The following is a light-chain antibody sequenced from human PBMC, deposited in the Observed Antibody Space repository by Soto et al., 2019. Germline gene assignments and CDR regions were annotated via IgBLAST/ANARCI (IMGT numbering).Light chain of an antibody. CDR2: DAS. J-gene: IGKJ5*01. V-gene: IGKV1-5*01. CDR1: QSISSW. Sequence: IQMTQSPSSLSASVGDRVTITCRASQSISSWLAWYQQKPGKAPNLLIYDASSLESGVPSRFSGSGSGPEFTLTISSLQPDDFATYYCQQYYSYPGTFGQGTRLEIK. CDR3: QQYYSYPGT.